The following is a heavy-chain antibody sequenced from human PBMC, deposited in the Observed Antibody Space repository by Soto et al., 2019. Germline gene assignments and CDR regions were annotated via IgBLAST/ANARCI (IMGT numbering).Heavy chain of an antibody. V-gene: IGHV5-51*01. CDR1: GYSFTSYW. CDR2: IYPGDSDT. Sequence: GESLKISCKGSGYSFTSYWIGWVRQMLGKGLEWMGIIYPGDSDTRYSPSFQGQVTISADKSISTAYLQWSSLKASDTAMYYCASLGSGTGTTAFFDYWGQGTLVTVSS. D-gene: IGHD1-1*01. J-gene: IGHJ4*02. CDR3: ASLGSGTGTTAFFDY.